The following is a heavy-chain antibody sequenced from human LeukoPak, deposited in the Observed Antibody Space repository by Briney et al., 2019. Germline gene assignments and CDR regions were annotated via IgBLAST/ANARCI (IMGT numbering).Heavy chain of an antibody. J-gene: IGHJ4*02. CDR3: ARDGYHDY. Sequence: SETLSLTCTVSGGSISSSSYYWGWIRQPPGKGLEWIGSIYYSGSTYYNPSLKSRVTISVDTSKNQFSLKLSSVTAADTAVYYCARDGYHDYWGQGTLVTASS. CDR2: IYYSGST. V-gene: IGHV4-39*07. CDR1: GGSISSSSYY. D-gene: IGHD3-22*01.